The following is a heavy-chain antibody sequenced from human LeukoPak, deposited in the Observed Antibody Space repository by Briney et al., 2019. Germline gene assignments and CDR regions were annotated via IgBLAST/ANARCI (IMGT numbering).Heavy chain of an antibody. J-gene: IGHJ4*02. V-gene: IGHV3-74*01. D-gene: IGHD2-2*01. CDR1: GYYW. CDR2: INSDVSWT. Sequence: GGSLRLSCAASGYYWMHWVRQAPGKGLVWVSHINSDVSWTSYADSVKGRFTISKDNAKNTVYLQMNNLRDEDTAVYYCVSFYETYWGRGTLVTVSS. CDR3: VSFYETY.